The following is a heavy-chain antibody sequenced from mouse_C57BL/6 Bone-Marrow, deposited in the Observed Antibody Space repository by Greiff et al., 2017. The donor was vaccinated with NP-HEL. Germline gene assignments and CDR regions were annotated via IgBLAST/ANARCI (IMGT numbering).Heavy chain of an antibody. Sequence: QVQLQQPGAELVRPGTSVKLSCKASGYTFTSYWMHWVKQRPGQGLEWIGVIDPSDSYTNYNQKFKGKATLTVDTSSSTAYMQLSSLTSEDSAVYYCAGDYGWFAYWGQGTLVTVSA. CDR2: IDPSDSYT. D-gene: IGHD1-1*02. CDR1: GYTFTSYW. V-gene: IGHV1-59*01. CDR3: AGDYGWFAY. J-gene: IGHJ3*01.